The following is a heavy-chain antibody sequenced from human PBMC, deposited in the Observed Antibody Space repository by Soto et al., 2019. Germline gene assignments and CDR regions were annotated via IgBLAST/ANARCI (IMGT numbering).Heavy chain of an antibody. CDR1: GGTFSSCA. CDR3: ARDIPPYNWFDP. J-gene: IGHJ5*02. Sequence: SVKVSCKASGGTFSSCAISWVRQAPGQGLEWMGGIIPIFGTANYAQKFQGRVTITADESTSTAYMELSSLRSEDTAVYYCARDIPPYNWFDPWGQGTLVTVSS. CDR2: IIPIFGTA. V-gene: IGHV1-69*13.